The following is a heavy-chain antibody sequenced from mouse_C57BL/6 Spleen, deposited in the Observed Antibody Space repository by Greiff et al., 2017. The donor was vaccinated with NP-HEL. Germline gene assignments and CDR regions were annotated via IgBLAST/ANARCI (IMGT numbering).Heavy chain of an antibody. CDR3: AKNGGGPAWCAY. CDR1: GFSLTSYG. Sequence: LQESGPGLVQPSQSLSITCTVSGFSLTSYGVHWVRQSPGKGLEWLGVIWRGGSTDYNAAFMSRLSITKDNSKSQVFFKMNSLQADDTAIYYCAKNGGGPAWCAYWGQGTLVTVSA. V-gene: IGHV2-5*01. J-gene: IGHJ3*01. D-gene: IGHD1-1*02. CDR2: IWRGGST.